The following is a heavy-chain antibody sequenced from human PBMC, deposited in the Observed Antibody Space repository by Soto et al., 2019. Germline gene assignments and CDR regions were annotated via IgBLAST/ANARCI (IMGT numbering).Heavy chain of an antibody. D-gene: IGHD3-10*01. CDR2: IYPGDSDT. V-gene: IGHV5-51*01. CDR1: GYSFTSYW. Sequence: GESLKISCKGSGYSFTSYWIGWVRQMPGKGLEWMGIIYPGDSDTRYSPSFQGQVTISADKSISTAYLQWSSLKASDTAMYYCARHLRFVGKGPYYYYGMDVWGQGTTVTVSS. CDR3: ARHLRFVGKGPYYYYGMDV. J-gene: IGHJ6*02.